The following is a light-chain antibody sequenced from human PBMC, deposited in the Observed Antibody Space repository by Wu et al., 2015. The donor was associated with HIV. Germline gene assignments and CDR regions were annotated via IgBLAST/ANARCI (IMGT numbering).Light chain of an antibody. V-gene: IGKV1-5*03. CDR3: QQYYTYPYT. Sequence: DIQMTQSPSTLSASVGDRVTITCRAGQSVGSWLAWYRQTPGKAPKRLIYKASSLESGVPSRFSGSGSETEFTLTVSSLQPDDFATYYCQQYYTYPYTFGQGTKLEIK. J-gene: IGKJ2*01. CDR1: QSVGSW. CDR2: KAS.